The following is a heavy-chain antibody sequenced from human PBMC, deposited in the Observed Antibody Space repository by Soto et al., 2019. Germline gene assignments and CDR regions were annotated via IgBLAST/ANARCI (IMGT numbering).Heavy chain of an antibody. CDR3: ARRWGRTFDY. D-gene: IGHD7-27*01. Sequence: PSETLSLTCTVSGGSITNYYWSWIRQPPGKGLEWFGYIYYSGRTSYNPSLKSRVTISVDTSKNQFSLKLSSVTAADTAVYYCARRWGRTFDYWGQGTLVTFSS. CDR1: GGSITNYY. CDR2: IYYSGRT. J-gene: IGHJ4*02. V-gene: IGHV4-59*08.